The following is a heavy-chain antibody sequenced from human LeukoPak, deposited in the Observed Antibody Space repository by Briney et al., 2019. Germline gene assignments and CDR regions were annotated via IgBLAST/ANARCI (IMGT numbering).Heavy chain of an antibody. J-gene: IGHJ6*03. CDR1: GFTFSTYN. D-gene: IGHD6-19*01. CDR2: ITSTNSYM. Sequence: GGSLRLSCAASGFTFSTYNMNWVRQAPGKGLEWVSSITSTNSYMYYADSVKGRVTISRDNAQNSLYLHMGSLRAEDTAVYYCARWVAVAGIWYYYYYMDVWGKGTTVTVSS. CDR3: ARWVAVAGIWYYYYYMDV. V-gene: IGHV3-21*01.